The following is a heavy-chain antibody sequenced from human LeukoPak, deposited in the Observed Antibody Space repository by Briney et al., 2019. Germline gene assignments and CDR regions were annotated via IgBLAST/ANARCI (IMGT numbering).Heavy chain of an antibody. CDR2: IWYDGSNK. J-gene: IGHJ6*03. CDR3: AKGINYYYYMDV. CDR1: GFTFSSYG. Sequence: GGSLRLSCAASGFTFSSYGMHWVRQAPGKGLEWVAVIWYDGSNKYYADSAKGRFTISRDNSKNTLYLQMNSLRAEDTAVYYCAKGINYYYYMDVWGKGTTVTVSS. V-gene: IGHV3-33*06.